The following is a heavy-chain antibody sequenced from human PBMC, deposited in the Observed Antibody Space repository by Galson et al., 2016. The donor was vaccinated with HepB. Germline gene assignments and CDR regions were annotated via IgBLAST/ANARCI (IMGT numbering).Heavy chain of an antibody. V-gene: IGHV4-61*02. CDR3: ARDPPYSVKGREWYFDL. J-gene: IGHJ2*01. D-gene: IGHD4-17*01. CDR2: IYTSGRT. Sequence: LSLTCTVSGGSLSSGSHYWSWIRQPAGKGLEWIGRIYTSGRTDYNPSLKSRVTISKDTSKNHFSLNLSSVTAADTAVYYCARDPPYSVKGREWYFDLWGRGTLVAVSS. CDR1: GGSLSSGSHY.